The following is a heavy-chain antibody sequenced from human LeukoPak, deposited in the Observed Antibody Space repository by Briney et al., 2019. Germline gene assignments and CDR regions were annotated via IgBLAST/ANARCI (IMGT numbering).Heavy chain of an antibody. V-gene: IGHV4-59*01. CDR2: IYYSGST. CDR1: GGSISSYY. Sequence: SETLSLTCTVSGGSISSYYWSCIRQPPGKGLEWIGYIYYSGSTNYNPSLKSRVTISVDTSKNQFSLKLSSVTAADTAVYYCARDQGYIDYWGQGTLVTVSS. J-gene: IGHJ4*02. CDR3: ARDQGYIDY.